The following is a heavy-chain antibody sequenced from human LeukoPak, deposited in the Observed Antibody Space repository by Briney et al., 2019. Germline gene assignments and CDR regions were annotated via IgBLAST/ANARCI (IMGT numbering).Heavy chain of an antibody. CDR3: ARISSDSISYYDH. D-gene: IGHD3-22*01. CDR2: INSEGSTI. J-gene: IGHJ4*02. V-gene: IGHV3-74*01. CDR1: GFTFSSYS. Sequence: GGSLRLSCAASGFTFSSYSMNWVRQAPGKGLVWVSRINSEGSTISYADSVKGRFTISRDNAKNTLFLQMNSLRAEDTAVYYCARISSDSISYYDHWGQGTLVTVSS.